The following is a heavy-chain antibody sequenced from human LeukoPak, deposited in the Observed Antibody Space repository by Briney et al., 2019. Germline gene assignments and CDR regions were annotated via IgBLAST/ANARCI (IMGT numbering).Heavy chain of an antibody. CDR3: AKEARDIVVVVAAAYFDY. Sequence: GGSLRLSCAASGFTFSSYAMSWVRQAPGKGLEWVSAISGSGGSTYYADSVKGRFTISGDNSKNTLYLQMNSLRAEDTAVYYCAKEARDIVVVVAAAYFDYWGQGTLVTVSS. CDR2: ISGSGGST. V-gene: IGHV3-23*01. J-gene: IGHJ4*02. CDR1: GFTFSSYA. D-gene: IGHD2-15*01.